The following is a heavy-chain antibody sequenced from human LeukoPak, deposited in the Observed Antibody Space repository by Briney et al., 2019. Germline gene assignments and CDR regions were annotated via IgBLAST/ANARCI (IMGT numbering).Heavy chain of an antibody. CDR3: ARGHTFYYDDSDYPPDYFDF. V-gene: IGHV4-39*07. Sequence: SETLSLTCTVSGGSIHSGNYYWGWIRQPPGKGLECIGSVYYSGSTYYNPSLKSRVTISMDTSKNQFSLKLSSVTAADTAVYYCARGHTFYYDDSDYPPDYFDFWGQGTLVTVSS. D-gene: IGHD2/OR15-2a*01. CDR2: VYYSGST. J-gene: IGHJ4*02. CDR1: GGSIHSGNYY.